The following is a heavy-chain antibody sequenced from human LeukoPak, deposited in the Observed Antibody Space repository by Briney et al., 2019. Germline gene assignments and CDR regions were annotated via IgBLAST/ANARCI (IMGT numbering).Heavy chain of an antibody. Sequence: SVKVSCKASGFTFTSSAVQWVRQARGQRLEWIGWIVVGSGNANYAQKFQERATITRDMSTSTAYMELSSLRSEDTAVYYCAADQVATLRFDYWGQGTLVTVSS. D-gene: IGHD5-12*01. CDR2: IVVGSGNA. V-gene: IGHV1-58*01. CDR1: GFTFTSSA. J-gene: IGHJ4*02. CDR3: AADQVATLRFDY.